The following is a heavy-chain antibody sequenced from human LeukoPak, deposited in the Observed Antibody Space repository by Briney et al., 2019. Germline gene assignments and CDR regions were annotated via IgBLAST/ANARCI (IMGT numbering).Heavy chain of an antibody. Sequence: GRSLRLSCAASGFTFSRFGMHWVRQAPGKGLEWVAVIWYDGSNKYYADSVKGRFTISRDNSKNTLYLEMNSLRAEDTAVYYCAKVGVRIAAAGTDYWGQGTLVTVSS. CDR1: GFTFSRFG. D-gene: IGHD6-13*01. CDR3: AKVGVRIAAAGTDY. CDR2: IWYDGSNK. V-gene: IGHV3-33*06. J-gene: IGHJ4*02.